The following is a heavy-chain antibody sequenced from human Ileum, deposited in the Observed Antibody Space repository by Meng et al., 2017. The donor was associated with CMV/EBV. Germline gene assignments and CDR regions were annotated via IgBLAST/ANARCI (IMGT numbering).Heavy chain of an antibody. V-gene: IGHV2-5*02. CDR1: GFSLTRGVG. Sequence: QITLKESGPTVVKPTQTLTLTFTFSGFSLTRGVGVGWIRQPPGKALEWLAAVFWDDDKHYSPSLKSRLSIIKDTSNNQAFLTMTNVDPVDTASYYCARTTKARTSYYDTFDYWGQGTLVTVSS. D-gene: IGHD3-22*01. CDR2: VFWDDDK. J-gene: IGHJ4*02. CDR3: ARTTKARTSYYDTFDY.